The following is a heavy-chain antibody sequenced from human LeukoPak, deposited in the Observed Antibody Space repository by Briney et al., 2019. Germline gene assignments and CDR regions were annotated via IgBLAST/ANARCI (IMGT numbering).Heavy chain of an antibody. Sequence: SETLSLTCTVSGGSISSGGYYWSWIPNPPGKGLDGIGEFNHSGSTNHNPSLKSRVTISVDTSKNQFSLKLSSVTAADTAVYYCAREVSYGSGSYTLYYFDYWGQGTLVTVSS. J-gene: IGHJ4*02. CDR1: GGSISSGGYY. CDR2: FNHSGST. D-gene: IGHD3-10*01. V-gene: IGHV4-39*07. CDR3: AREVSYGSGSYTLYYFDY.